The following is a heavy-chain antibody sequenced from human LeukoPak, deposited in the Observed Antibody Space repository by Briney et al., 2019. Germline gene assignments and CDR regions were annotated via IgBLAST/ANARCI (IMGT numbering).Heavy chain of an antibody. CDR1: GFTFSSYA. Sequence: GGSLRLSCVASGFTFSSYAMRWVRQAPGKGLEWVSAIRGSGGSTFYADSVKGRFTNSRDNSKNTLYLQMNSLRAEDTAVYSCATARRSTVVTLFDYWGQGTLVTVSS. CDR3: ATARRSTVVTLFDY. J-gene: IGHJ4*02. CDR2: IRGSGGST. D-gene: IGHD4-23*01. V-gene: IGHV3-23*01.